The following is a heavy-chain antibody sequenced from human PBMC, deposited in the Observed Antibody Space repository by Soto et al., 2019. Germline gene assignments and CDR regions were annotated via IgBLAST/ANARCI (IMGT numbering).Heavy chain of an antibody. CDR2: VSAYNGNT. CDR1: GYTFTDFG. J-gene: IGHJ4*02. V-gene: IGHV1-18*01. Sequence: ASVKVSCKASGYTFTDFGLIWVRQAPGQGPEWMGWVSAYNGNTNYAQKLQGRVTMTRDTSTSTAYMELRSLRSDDTAMYYCAREMPGYCSNSACLPGYWGQGTLVTVSS. CDR3: AREMPGYCSNSACLPGY. D-gene: IGHD2-2*03.